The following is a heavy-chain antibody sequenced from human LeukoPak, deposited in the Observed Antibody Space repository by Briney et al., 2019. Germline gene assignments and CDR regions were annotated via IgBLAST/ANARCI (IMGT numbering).Heavy chain of an antibody. V-gene: IGHV1-69*13. D-gene: IGHD4/OR15-4a*01. CDR3: ARASAYGVFDY. Sequence: ASVKVSCKASGYTFTSYYMHWVRQAPGQGLEWMGGIIPIFGTANYAQKFQGRVTITADESTSTAYMELSSLRSEDTAVYYCARASAYGVFDYWGQGTLVTVSS. CDR2: IIPIFGTA. CDR1: GYTFTSYY. J-gene: IGHJ4*02.